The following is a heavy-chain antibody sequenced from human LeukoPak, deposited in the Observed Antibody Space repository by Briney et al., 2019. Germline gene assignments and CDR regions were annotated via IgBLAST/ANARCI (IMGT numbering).Heavy chain of an antibody. Sequence: GASVKVSCKASGYTFTSYYMHWVRQAPGQGLEWMGLISPSGGSTSYAQKFQGRVTMTRDTSTSAVYMELSSLRSDDTAVYYCARDYIAAVIPFDYWGQGTLVTVSS. CDR3: ARDYIAAVIPFDY. D-gene: IGHD6-25*01. CDR2: ISPSGGST. J-gene: IGHJ4*02. CDR1: GYTFTSYY. V-gene: IGHV1-46*01.